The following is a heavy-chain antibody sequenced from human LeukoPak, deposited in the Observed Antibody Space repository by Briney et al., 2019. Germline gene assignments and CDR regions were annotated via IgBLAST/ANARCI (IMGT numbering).Heavy chain of an antibody. D-gene: IGHD2-2*01. V-gene: IGHV4-34*01. J-gene: IGHJ4*02. CDR1: GGSFSGYY. Sequence: SETLSLTCAVYGGSFSGYYWSWIRQPPGKGLEWIGEINHSGSTNYNPSLKSRVTISVDTSKNQFSLKLSSVTAAGTAVYYCARSRSCIDYWGQGTLVTVSS. CDR3: ARSRSCIDY. CDR2: INHSGST.